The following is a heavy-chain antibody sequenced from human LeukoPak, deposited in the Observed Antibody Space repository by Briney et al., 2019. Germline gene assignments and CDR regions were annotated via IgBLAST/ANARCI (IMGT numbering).Heavy chain of an antibody. D-gene: IGHD6-13*01. Sequence: PGGSLRLSCAASGFTFSSYWMSWVRQAPGKGLEWVANIKQDGSEKYYVDSVKGRFTISRDNAKNSLYLQMNSLTADDTALYFCAKDAYSSNWYYFDYWGQGTLVTVSS. J-gene: IGHJ4*02. V-gene: IGHV3-7*03. CDR3: AKDAYSSNWYYFDY. CDR2: IKQDGSEK. CDR1: GFTFSSYW.